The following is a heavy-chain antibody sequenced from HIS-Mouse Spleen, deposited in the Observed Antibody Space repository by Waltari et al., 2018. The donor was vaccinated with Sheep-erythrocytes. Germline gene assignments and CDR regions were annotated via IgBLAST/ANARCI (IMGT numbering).Heavy chain of an antibody. V-gene: IGHV4-59*08. CDR3: ARHGSSWYYFDY. J-gene: IGHJ4*02. D-gene: IGHD6-13*01. CDR2: IYYSGST. CDR1: GGSISSYY. Sequence: QVQLQESGPGLVKPSETLSLTCTVSGGSISSYYWSWIRQPPGKGLEWIGYIYYSGSTNCHPPLKSRVTISVDTSKNQFSLKLSSVTAADTAVYYCARHGSSWYYFDYWGQGTLVTVSS.